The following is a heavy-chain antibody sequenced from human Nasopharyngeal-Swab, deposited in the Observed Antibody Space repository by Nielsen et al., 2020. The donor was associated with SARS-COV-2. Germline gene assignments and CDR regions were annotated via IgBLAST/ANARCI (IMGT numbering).Heavy chain of an antibody. CDR3: ARMNYYFYYGMDV. J-gene: IGHJ6*02. CDR2: LKQDGSEE. V-gene: IGHV3-7*01. CDR1: GFTFSRFW. Sequence: GGSLRLSCAASGFTFSRFWMTWVRQAPGKGLEWVAYLKQDGSEEYYVDSVKGRFTISRDNAKNSLYLQMSSLRAEDTAVYYCARMNYYFYYGMDVWGQGTTVTVSS.